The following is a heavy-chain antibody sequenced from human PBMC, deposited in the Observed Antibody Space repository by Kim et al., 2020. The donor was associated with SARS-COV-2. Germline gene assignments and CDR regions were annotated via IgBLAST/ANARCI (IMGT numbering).Heavy chain of an antibody. Sequence: GGSLRLSCAASGFTFSSYAMSWVRQAPGKGLEWVSAISGSGGSTYYADSVKGRFTISRDNSKNTLYLQMNSLRAEDTAVYYCSNGGDLAPAAVYYWGQGTLVTVSS. CDR2: ISGSGGST. CDR1: GFTFSSYA. V-gene: IGHV3-23*01. D-gene: IGHD6-13*01. J-gene: IGHJ4*02. CDR3: SNGGDLAPAAVYY.